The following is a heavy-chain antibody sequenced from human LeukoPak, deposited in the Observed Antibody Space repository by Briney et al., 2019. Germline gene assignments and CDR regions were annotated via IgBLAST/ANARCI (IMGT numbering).Heavy chain of an antibody. CDR3: AEDRTSYDFWSGYYTLYYYYYMDV. D-gene: IGHD3-3*01. CDR1: GFTFSSYA. V-gene: IGHV3-23*01. CDR2: ISGSGGST. J-gene: IGHJ6*03. Sequence: GGSLRLSCAASGFTFSSYAMSWVRQAPGKGLEWVSAISGSGGSTYYADSVKGRFTISRDNSKSTLYLQMNSLRAEDTAVYYCAEDRTSYDFWSGYYTLYYYYYMDVWGKGTTVAVSS.